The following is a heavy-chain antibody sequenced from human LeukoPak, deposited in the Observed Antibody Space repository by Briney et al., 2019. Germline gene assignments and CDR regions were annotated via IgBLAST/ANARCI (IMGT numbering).Heavy chain of an antibody. V-gene: IGHV3-7*01. J-gene: IGHJ5*01. D-gene: IGHD3-10*01. CDR3: AKEGAYPIITYDS. CDR2: IKGDGIEK. Sequence: GGSLRLSCAASGFSFSRYWMNWVRQAPGKGLEWVANIKGDGIEKNYVDSVKGRFSISRDNAMNSLYLQMDSLRAEDTAVYYCAKEGAYPIITYDSWGQGALVTVSS. CDR1: GFSFSRYW.